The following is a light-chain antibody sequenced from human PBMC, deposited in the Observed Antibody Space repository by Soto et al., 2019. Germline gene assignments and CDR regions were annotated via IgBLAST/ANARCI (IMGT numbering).Light chain of an antibody. Sequence: DIRMTQSPSSLSASVGDRVTIACRASQSISTYLNWYQQKPGKAPNLLISDASTLQTGVPSRFSGSGSGTDFSLTISSLQPEDFATYYCQQSYSTPITFGQGTRLEIK. CDR1: QSISTY. CDR3: QQSYSTPIT. V-gene: IGKV1-39*01. CDR2: DAS. J-gene: IGKJ5*01.